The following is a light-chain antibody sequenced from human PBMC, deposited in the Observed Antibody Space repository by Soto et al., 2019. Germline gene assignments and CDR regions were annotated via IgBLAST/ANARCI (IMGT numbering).Light chain of an antibody. CDR2: EVS. V-gene: IGLV2-8*01. CDR1: SSDVGGYNY. Sequence: QSVLTQPPSASGSPGQSVTISCTGTSSDVGGYNYVSWYQQHPGKAPKLMIYEVSKRPSGVPDRFSGSKSGNTASLTVSGLQAEDEADYYCSSYAGSTLGVLGTGTKVTVL. CDR3: SSYAGSTLGV. J-gene: IGLJ1*01.